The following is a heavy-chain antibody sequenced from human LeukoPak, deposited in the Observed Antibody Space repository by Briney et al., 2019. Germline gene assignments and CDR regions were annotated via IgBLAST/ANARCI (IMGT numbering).Heavy chain of an antibody. D-gene: IGHD3-22*01. CDR2: IYYSGST. CDR1: GGSISSGGYY. J-gene: IGHJ4*02. Sequence: SETLSLTCTVSGGSISSGGYYWSWIRQHPGEGLEWIGYIYYSGSTYYNPSLKSRVTISVDTSKNQFSLKLSSVTAADTAMYYCASQYDSSGYYEYYFDYWGQGTLVTVSS. V-gene: IGHV4-31*03. CDR3: ASQYDSSGYYEYYFDY.